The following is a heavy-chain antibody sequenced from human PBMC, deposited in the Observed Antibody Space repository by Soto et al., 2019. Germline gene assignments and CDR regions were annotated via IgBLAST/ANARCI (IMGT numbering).Heavy chain of an antibody. CDR3: ARDRRTPGSGYYYYYGMDV. CDR1: GFSFSSYA. Sequence: EVQLLESGGGLVQPGGSLRLSCAASGFSFSSYAMVWVRQAPGKGLEWVSVISARGGSLYFADSVKGRFTISRDNSKNTLYLQMNSLRAEDTAVYYCARDRRTPGSGYYYYYGMDVWGQGTTVTVSS. V-gene: IGHV3-23*01. D-gene: IGHD2-15*01. J-gene: IGHJ6*02. CDR2: ISARGGSL.